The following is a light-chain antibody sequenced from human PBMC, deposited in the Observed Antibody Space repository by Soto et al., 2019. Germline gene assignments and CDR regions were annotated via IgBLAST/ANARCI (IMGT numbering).Light chain of an antibody. CDR1: TGAITSSHH. CDR2: DTS. V-gene: IGLV7-46*01. J-gene: IGLJ2*01. Sequence: QAVVTQEPSLTVSPGGTVSLTSGSSTGAITSSHHPYWFQQKAGQAPRTLIYDTSNKHSWTPARFSGSLLGDKAALTLSGAQPEDEAQYYCLLSYNAARVFGGGTKVTVL. CDR3: LLSYNAARV.